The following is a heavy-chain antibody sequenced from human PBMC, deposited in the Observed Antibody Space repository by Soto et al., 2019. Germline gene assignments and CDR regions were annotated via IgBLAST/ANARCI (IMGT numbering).Heavy chain of an antibody. V-gene: IGHV3-30*18. J-gene: IGHJ6*02. CDR3: AKDVRYCSGGSCYSGGMDV. CDR1: GFTFSSYG. CDR2: MSYEGSNK. D-gene: IGHD2-15*01. Sequence: QVQLVESGGGVVQPGRSLRLSYAASGFTFSSYGMHWVRQAPGKGLEWVALMSYEGSNKYYADSVKGRFTISRDNSKNTLYLQMNSLRAEDTAVYYCAKDVRYCSGGSCYSGGMDVWGQGTTVTVSS.